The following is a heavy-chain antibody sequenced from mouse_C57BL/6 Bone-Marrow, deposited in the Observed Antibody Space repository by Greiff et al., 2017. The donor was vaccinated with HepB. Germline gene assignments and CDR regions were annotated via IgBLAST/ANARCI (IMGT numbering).Heavy chain of an antibody. Sequence: VQLQQPGAELVKPGASVKLSCKASGYTFTSYWMHWVKQRPGQGLEWIGMIHPNSGSTNYNEKFKSKATLTVDKSSSTAYMQLSSLTSEDSAVYYCARYYGSLRYFDGWGTGTTVTVSS. CDR2: IHPNSGST. CDR1: GYTFTSYW. J-gene: IGHJ1*03. D-gene: IGHD1-1*01. CDR3: ARYYGSLRYFDG. V-gene: IGHV1-64*01.